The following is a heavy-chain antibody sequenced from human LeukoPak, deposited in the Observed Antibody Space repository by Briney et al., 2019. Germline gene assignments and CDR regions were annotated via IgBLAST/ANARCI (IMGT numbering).Heavy chain of an antibody. CDR3: ARDILATSIAAPYY. CDR1: GGSISSSTYY. V-gene: IGHV4-39*07. CDR2: IFYSRRT. Sequence: SDPLSLTCTVSGGSISSSTYYWGWIRQPPGKGLEWIGSIFYSRRTYYNPSLKSRHTKSVDTSNNQSSLELSAINAPDTAVYYCARDILATSIAAPYYWGQGSLVTASS. D-gene: IGHD6-13*01. J-gene: IGHJ4*02.